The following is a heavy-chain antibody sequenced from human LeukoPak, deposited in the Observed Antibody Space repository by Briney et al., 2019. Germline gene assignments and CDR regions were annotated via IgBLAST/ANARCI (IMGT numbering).Heavy chain of an antibody. Sequence: GGSLRLSCAASGFTLSSYSMKWVRQAPGKGLEWVSFISSSSSYIYCADSVKGRFTISRDNAKNSLYLQMNSLRAEDTAVYYCARGTMFPYYFDYWGQGTLVTVSS. V-gene: IGHV3-21*01. J-gene: IGHJ4*02. D-gene: IGHD3-10*02. CDR1: GFTLSSYS. CDR2: ISSSSSYI. CDR3: ARGTMFPYYFDY.